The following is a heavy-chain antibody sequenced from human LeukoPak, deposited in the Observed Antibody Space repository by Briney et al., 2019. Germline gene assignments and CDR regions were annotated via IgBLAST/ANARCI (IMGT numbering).Heavy chain of an antibody. J-gene: IGHJ4*02. CDR2: IYTSGST. CDR1: GGSISSGSYY. V-gene: IGHV4-61*02. CDR3: ARDSGYYDSSGYYY. Sequence: SETLSLTCTVSGGSISSGSYYWSWIRQPAGKGLEWIGRIYTSGSTNYNPSLKSRVTISVDTSKNQFSLKLSSVTAADTAVYYCARDSGYYDSSGYYYWGQGTLVTVSS. D-gene: IGHD3-22*01.